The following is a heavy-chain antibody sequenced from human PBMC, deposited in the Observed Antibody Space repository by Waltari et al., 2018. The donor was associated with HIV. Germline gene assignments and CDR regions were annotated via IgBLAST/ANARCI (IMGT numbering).Heavy chain of an antibody. D-gene: IGHD3-10*01. CDR3: ARGLFITMVRGVISYFDY. V-gene: IGHV1-69*01. CDR1: GGTFSSYA. Sequence: QVQLVQSGAEVKKPGSSVKVSCKASGGTFSSYAISWVRQAPGQGLEWRGGIIPIFGTANYAQKFQGRVTITADESTSTAYMELSSLRSEDTAVYYCARGLFITMVRGVISYFDYWGQGTLVTVSS. J-gene: IGHJ4*02. CDR2: IIPIFGTA.